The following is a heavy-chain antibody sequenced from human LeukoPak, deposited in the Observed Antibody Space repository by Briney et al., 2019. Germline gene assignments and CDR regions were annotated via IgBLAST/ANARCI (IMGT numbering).Heavy chain of an antibody. J-gene: IGHJ6*03. CDR3: ASGNSSSWYYYYYYMDV. CDR1: GYTFTSYD. D-gene: IGHD6-13*01. CDR2: MNPNSGNT. Sequence: GASVKVSCKASGYTFTSYDINWVRQATGQGLEWMGWMNPNSGNTGYAQKFQGRVTITRNTSISTAYMELSSLRSEDTAVYYCASGNSSSWYYYYYYMDVWGKGTTVTVSS. V-gene: IGHV1-8*03.